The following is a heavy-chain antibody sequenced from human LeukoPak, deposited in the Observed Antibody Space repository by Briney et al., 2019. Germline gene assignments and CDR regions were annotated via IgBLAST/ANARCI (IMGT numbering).Heavy chain of an antibody. J-gene: IGHJ5*02. D-gene: IGHD3-3*01. CDR1: GYSFTDYY. V-gene: IGHV1-2*02. CDR2: INPKSGRT. CDR3: ARADFVDAGPYLIGP. Sequence: ASVRVSCKTSGYSFTDYYIHWVRQAPGQGLEWMGWINPKSGRTSSARKFQGRVTMTRDPSISTVYMDMAWLTSDDTAIYFCARADFVDAGPYLIGPWGRGTLVTVSS.